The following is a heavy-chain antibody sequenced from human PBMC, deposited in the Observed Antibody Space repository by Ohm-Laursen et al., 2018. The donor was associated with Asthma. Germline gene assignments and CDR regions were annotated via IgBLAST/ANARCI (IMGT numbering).Heavy chain of an antibody. V-gene: IGHV1-69*01. J-gene: IGHJ6*02. CDR2: ILPSFGTP. D-gene: IGHD6-13*01. CDR3: ARLGIAAAGEYGMDV. Sequence: SSVKVSCKASGATFNSHVFTWVRQVPGQGLEWMGGILPSFGTPNYAQKFQGRVTITADESTSTAYTELSSLRSEDTAVYYCARLGIAAAGEYGMDVWGQGTTVTVSS. CDR1: GATFNSHV.